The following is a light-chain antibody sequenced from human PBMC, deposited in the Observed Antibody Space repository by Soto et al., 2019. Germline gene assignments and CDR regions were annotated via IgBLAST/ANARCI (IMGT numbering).Light chain of an antibody. J-gene: IGKJ5*01. CDR2: AAS. CDR3: QQYNNWIT. Sequence: ERVMRQSPATLSVSPGERATLSCRASQSVSNNLAWYQQRPGQAPRLLIYAASTRATGIPARFSGSGSGTEFTLTISSLQSEDFAVYYCQQYNNWITFGQGTRLEIK. V-gene: IGKV3-15*01. CDR1: QSVSNN.